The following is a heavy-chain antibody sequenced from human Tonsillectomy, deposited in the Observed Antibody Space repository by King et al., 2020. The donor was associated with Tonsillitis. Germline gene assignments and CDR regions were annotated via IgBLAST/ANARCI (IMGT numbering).Heavy chain of an antibody. Sequence: QLQESGPGLVKPSETLSLTCTVSGGSLSTYYWSWIRQPAGKGLEWIGRINTSGGTNYNPSLKSRVTMSVDTSKNQFSLRLRSVTAADTAVYYCARDPAADEYGDYWFDYWGQGTLVTVSS. V-gene: IGHV4-4*07. CDR3: ARDPAADEYGDYWFDY. J-gene: IGHJ4*02. D-gene: IGHD4-17*01. CDR2: INTSGGT. CDR1: GGSLSTYY.